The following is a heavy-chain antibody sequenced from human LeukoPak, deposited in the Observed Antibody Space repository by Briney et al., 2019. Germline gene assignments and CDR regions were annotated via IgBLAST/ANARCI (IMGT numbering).Heavy chain of an antibody. J-gene: IGHJ6*03. D-gene: IGHD2-2*01. CDR3: ARDGATGAIVVVPAKPDYYYMDV. Sequence: GASVKVSCKASGYTFTGYYMHWVRQAPGQGLEWMGWINPNSGGTNYAQKFQGRVTMTRDTSISTAYMELSRLRSDDTAVYYCARDGATGAIVVVPAKPDYYYMDVWGKGTTVTVSS. CDR2: INPNSGGT. V-gene: IGHV1-2*02. CDR1: GYTFTGYY.